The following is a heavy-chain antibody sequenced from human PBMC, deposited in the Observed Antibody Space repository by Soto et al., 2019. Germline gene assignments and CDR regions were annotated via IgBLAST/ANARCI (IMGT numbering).Heavy chain of an antibody. Sequence: PSETLSLTCTVSGGSISSGGYYWSWIRQHPGKGLEWIGYIYYSGSTYHNPSLKSRVTISVDTSKNQFSLKLSSVTAADTAVYYCARLSFWSGYSPRPFDYWGQGTLVTVSS. CDR2: IYYSGST. J-gene: IGHJ4*02. D-gene: IGHD3-3*01. CDR1: GGSISSGGYY. CDR3: ARLSFWSGYSPRPFDY. V-gene: IGHV4-31*03.